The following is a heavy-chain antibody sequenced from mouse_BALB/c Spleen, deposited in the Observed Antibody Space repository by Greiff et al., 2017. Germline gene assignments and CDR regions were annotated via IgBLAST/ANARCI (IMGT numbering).Heavy chain of an antibody. V-gene: IGHV1-7*01. CDR2: INPSTGYT. D-gene: IGHD2-3*01. J-gene: IGHJ4*01. CDR3: ARFYDDAMDY. Sequence: QVQLQQSGAELAKPGASVKMSCKASGYTFTSYWMHWVKQRPGQGLEWIGYINPSTGYTEYNQKFKDKATLTADKSSSTAYMQLSSLTSEDSAVYYCARFYDDAMDYWGQGTSVTVSS. CDR1: GYTFTSYW.